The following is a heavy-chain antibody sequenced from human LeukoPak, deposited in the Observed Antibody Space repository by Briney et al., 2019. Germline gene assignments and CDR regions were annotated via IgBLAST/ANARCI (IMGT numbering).Heavy chain of an antibody. J-gene: IGHJ3*02. V-gene: IGHV1-69*04. D-gene: IGHD3/OR15-3a*01. CDR2: IIPALDRA. CDR3: ARRTDDVDDAFDI. CDR1: GGNFNNYA. Sequence: SVKVSCKASGGNFNNYAVNWVRQAPGQGLQWMGRIIPALDRANYAHNFQGRLTITADKSTKAAYMELSSLRSEDTGLYFCARRTDDVDDAFDIWGQGTMLTVSS.